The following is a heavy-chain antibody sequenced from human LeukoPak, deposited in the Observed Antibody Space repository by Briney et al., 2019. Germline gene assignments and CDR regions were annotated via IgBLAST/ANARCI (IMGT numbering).Heavy chain of an antibody. CDR3: ARGRSDSGGRIDY. V-gene: IGHV3-48*03. CDR2: ISISGASI. CDR1: GFIFSSYE. Sequence: PGGSLRLSCAASGFIFSSYEMNWVRQAPGKGLEWVSYISISGASIYYADSVRGRFSISRDNAKNSLYLQMNSLRADDTAFYYCARGRSDSGGRIDYWGQGTLVTVSS. D-gene: IGHD4-23*01. J-gene: IGHJ4*02.